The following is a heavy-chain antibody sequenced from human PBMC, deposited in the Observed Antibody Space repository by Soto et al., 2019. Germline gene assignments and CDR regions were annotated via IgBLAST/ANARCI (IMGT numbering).Heavy chain of an antibody. J-gene: IGHJ4*02. CDR1: GGFITNSGYY. Sequence: PSETLSLTCTVSGGFITNSGYYWGWVRQPPGKGLEWIGSIFYSGSTHYKPSLQSRVTISGDTSKNQFSLKLSSVTAADPAVYYCARTPDSSGYYFDYWGQGTLVTVSS. D-gene: IGHD3-22*01. CDR2: IFYSGST. V-gene: IGHV4-39*01. CDR3: ARTPDSSGYYFDY.